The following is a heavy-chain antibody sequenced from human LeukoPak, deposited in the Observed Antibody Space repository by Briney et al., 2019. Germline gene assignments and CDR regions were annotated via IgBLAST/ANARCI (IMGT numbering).Heavy chain of an antibody. Sequence: GESLKISCKGSGYSFTNYWIDWVRQMPGKGLEWMGIIYPGDSDTRYSPSFQGQVTISADKSISTAYLQWSSLKASDTAMYYCARPRGRQWPDQRGSSINWYFDLWGRGTLVTVSS. CDR3: ARPRGRQWPDQRGSSINWYFDL. CDR2: IYPGDSDT. CDR1: GYSFTNYW. D-gene: IGHD6-19*01. J-gene: IGHJ2*01. V-gene: IGHV5-51*01.